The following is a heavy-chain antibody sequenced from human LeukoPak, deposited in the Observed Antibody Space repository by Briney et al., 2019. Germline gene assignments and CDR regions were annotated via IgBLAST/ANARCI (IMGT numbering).Heavy chain of an antibody. CDR1: GYTFTGYY. J-gene: IGHJ4*02. Sequence: ASVKVSCKASGYTFTGYYMHWVRQAPGQGLEWMGWINPNSGGTNYAQKFQGWVTMTRDTSISTAYMELSRLRSDDTAEYYCARDDGSGTSGFDYWGQGTLVTVSS. CDR2: INPNSGGT. D-gene: IGHD3-10*01. V-gene: IGHV1-2*04. CDR3: ARDDGSGTSGFDY.